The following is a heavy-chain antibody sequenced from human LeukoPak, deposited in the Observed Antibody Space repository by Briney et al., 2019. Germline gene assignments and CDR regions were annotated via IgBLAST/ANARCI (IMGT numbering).Heavy chain of an antibody. CDR2: ISGGSSGST. D-gene: IGHD2-21*02. CDR3: AKDHANTPVVTN. CDR1: GFTFDDYA. Sequence: PGGSLRLSCAVSGFTFDDYAMHWVRQVPGKGLEWVSVISGGSSGSTYYADSATGRFTVSRDNSKNTVDLQMNNLRVDDTAIYYCAKDHANTPVVTNWGQGILVSVSS. J-gene: IGHJ4*02. V-gene: IGHV3-23*01.